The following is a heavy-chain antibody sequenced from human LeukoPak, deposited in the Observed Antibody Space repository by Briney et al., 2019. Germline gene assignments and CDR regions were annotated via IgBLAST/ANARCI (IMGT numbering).Heavy chain of an antibody. CDR3: TIIRYSSGYFLMDY. CDR1: GFILSGSA. V-gene: IGHV3-73*01. Sequence: GGSLKLSCAVSGFILSGSAMHWVRQASGKGLEWVGRIRSKANSYATAYAASVKGRFTVSRDDSKKTAYLQMNSLKTEDTAVYYCTIIRYSSGYFLMDYWGQGTLVTVSS. CDR2: IRSKANSYAT. D-gene: IGHD3-22*01. J-gene: IGHJ4*02.